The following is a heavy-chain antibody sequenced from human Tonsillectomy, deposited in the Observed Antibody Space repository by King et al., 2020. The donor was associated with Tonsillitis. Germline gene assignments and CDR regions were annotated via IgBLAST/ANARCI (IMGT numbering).Heavy chain of an antibody. CDR1: GYTFTDYY. V-gene: IGHV1-2*02. CDR3: AREPSTREPHDAFDI. Sequence: QLVQSGAEVKKPGASVKVSCKASGYTFTDYYIHWVRQAPGQGLEWMGWINPYSGTTNSAQKFQGIFTMTRDTSINTAYMELSRLRSDDTALYYCAREPSTREPHDAFDIWGQGTMVTVSS. CDR2: INPYSGTT. J-gene: IGHJ3*02.